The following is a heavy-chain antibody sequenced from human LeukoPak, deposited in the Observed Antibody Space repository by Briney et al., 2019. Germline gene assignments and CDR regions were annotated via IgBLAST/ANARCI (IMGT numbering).Heavy chain of an antibody. D-gene: IGHD5-18*01. V-gene: IGHV3-74*01. CDR3: VRVPTNSYGFGQ. CDR2: INEDGTGA. J-gene: IGHJ4*02. Sequence: AGGSPRLSCAASGFSLSTYWMHWVRQAPGKGLVWVAHINEDGTGASHADSVKGRFTISRDNAKNTLYLQMNGLRVDDTAVYYCVRVPTNSYGFGQWGQGSLVTVSS. CDR1: GFSLSTYW.